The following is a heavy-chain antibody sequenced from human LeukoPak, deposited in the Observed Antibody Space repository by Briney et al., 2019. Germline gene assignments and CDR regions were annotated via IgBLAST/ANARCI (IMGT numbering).Heavy chain of an antibody. J-gene: IGHJ6*02. CDR2: IYTSGST. D-gene: IGHD5-18*01. CDR3: ARDLGYSYGYSYYYYGMDV. Sequence: SETLSLTCTVSGGSISSYYWSWIRQPAGKGLEWIGRIYTSGSTNYNPSLKSRVTISVDTSKNQFSLKLSSVTAADTAVYYCARDLGYSYGYSYYYYGMDVWGQGTTVTVSS. V-gene: IGHV4-4*07. CDR1: GGSISSYY.